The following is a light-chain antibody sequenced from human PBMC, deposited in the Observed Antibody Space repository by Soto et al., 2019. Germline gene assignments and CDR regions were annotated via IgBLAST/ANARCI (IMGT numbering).Light chain of an antibody. J-gene: IGLJ2*01. CDR2: EGS. CDR3: CSYAGSSPYVV. Sequence: QSALTQPASVSGSPGQSITISCTGTSSDVGSSNLVSWYQQHPGKAPKLMIYEGSKRPSGVSNRFSGSKSGNTASLTISGLQAEDEADYYCCSYAGSSPYVVFGGGTKLTVL. CDR1: SSDVGSSNL. V-gene: IGLV2-23*01.